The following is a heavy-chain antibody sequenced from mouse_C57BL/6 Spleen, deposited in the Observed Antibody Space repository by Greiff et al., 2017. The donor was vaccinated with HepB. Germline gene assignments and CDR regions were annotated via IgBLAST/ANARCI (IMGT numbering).Heavy chain of an antibody. J-gene: IGHJ3*01. V-gene: IGHV1-26*01. D-gene: IGHD1-1*01. Sequence: EVQLQQSGPELVKPGASVKISCKASGYTFTDYYMNWVKQSHGKSLEWIGDINPNNGGTSYNQKFKGKATLTVDKSSSTAYMELRSLTSEDSAVYDCARRGYGSSPWFAYWGQGTLVTVSA. CDR1: GYTFTDYY. CDR2: INPNNGGT. CDR3: ARRGYGSSPWFAY.